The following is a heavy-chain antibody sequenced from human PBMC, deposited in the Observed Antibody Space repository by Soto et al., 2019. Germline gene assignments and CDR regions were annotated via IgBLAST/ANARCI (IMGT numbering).Heavy chain of an antibody. J-gene: IGHJ6*02. CDR1: GDSVSSNSAA. CDR2: TYYRSKWYN. D-gene: IGHD1-1*01. CDR3: SRVGPRYNQNYYYGMDV. V-gene: IGHV6-1*01. Sequence: SQTLSLTCAISGDSVSSNSAAWNWIRQSPSRGLEWLGRTYYRSKWYNDYAVSLKSRLTTNPDTSNNQFSLQLNSVAPEDTAVYYCSRVGPRYNQNYYYGMDVWGQGTTVTVSS.